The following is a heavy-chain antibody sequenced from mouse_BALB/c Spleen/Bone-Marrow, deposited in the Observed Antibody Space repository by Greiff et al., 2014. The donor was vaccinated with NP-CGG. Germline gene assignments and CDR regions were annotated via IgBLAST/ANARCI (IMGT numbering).Heavy chain of an antibody. CDR3: ARSGYDGFAY. Sequence: QVQLQQSGAELVKPGASVKLSCKASGYTFTSYWMHWVKQRPGQGLERIGEINPSNGRTNYNEKFKSKATLTVDKSSSTAYMQLSSLTSEDSAVYYCARSGYDGFAYWGQGTLVSVSA. J-gene: IGHJ3*01. CDR1: GYTFTSYW. CDR2: INPSNGRT. V-gene: IGHV1S81*02. D-gene: IGHD2-2*01.